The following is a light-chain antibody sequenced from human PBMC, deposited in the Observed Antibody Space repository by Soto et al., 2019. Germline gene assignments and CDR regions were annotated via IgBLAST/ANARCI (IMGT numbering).Light chain of an antibody. CDR3: ETWDSNTRV. V-gene: IGLV4-60*02. CDR1: SGHSSYI. CDR2: LEGSGSY. Sequence: QPVLTQSSSASASLGSSVKLTCTLSSGHSSYIIAWHQQQPGKAPRYLMKLEGSGSYNKGSGVPDRFSGSSSGADRYLTISTLQFEYEADYYCETWDSNTRVFGGWTNLTVL. J-gene: IGLJ3*02.